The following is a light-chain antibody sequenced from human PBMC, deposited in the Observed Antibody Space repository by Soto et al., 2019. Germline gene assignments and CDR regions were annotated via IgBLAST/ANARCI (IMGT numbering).Light chain of an antibody. CDR2: GAS. J-gene: IGKJ1*01. Sequence: VLTQAPDTLSVSPGERATLSCRASQAINNNVAWYQLKDGQVPRLLIYGASNRATGIPDRFSGSGSGTDFTLTISRLEPEDFAVYYCQQYGSSGTFGQGTKVDI. CDR1: QAINNN. V-gene: IGKV3-20*01. CDR3: QQYGSSGT.